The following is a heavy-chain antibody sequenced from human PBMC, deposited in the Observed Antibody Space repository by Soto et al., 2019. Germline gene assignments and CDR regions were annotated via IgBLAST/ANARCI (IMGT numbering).Heavy chain of an antibody. D-gene: IGHD1-20*01. CDR2: ISNDGFKK. Sequence: QVQLVESGGSMVQPGRSLRLSCAASGFTFSSHGAHWVRQAPGKGQGWEAGISNDGFKKYYADSVKGRFTISRDKYKNTVYLQMHSLRGNDTAVYYCAKDRAGVTGETDVYGMDVWGQGTAVTVSS. V-gene: IGHV3-30*18. CDR1: GFTFSSHG. CDR3: AKDRAGVTGETDVYGMDV. J-gene: IGHJ6*02.